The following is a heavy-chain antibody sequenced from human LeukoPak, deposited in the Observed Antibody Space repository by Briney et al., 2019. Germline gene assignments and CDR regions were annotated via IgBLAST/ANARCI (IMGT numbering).Heavy chain of an antibody. CDR2: IGTAGDT. D-gene: IGHD5-18*01. CDR1: GFTFSSYD. CDR3: ARGGYSYSQEENFDY. V-gene: IGHV3-13*01. Sequence: GGSLRLSCAASGFTFSSYDMHWVRQATGKGLEWVSAIGTAGDTYYPGSVKGRFTISRENAKNSLYLQMNSLRAGDTAVYYCARGGYSYSQEENFDYWGQGTLVAVSS. J-gene: IGHJ4*02.